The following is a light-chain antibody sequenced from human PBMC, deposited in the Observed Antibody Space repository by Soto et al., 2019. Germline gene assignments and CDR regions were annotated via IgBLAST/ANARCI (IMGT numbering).Light chain of an antibody. Sequence: EIIMTQSPATLFVSPGERATLSCRASQSVRSNLAWYQQKPGQAPRLLIYGASSRATGIPDRFSGSGSGTDFTLTISRLEPEDFAVYYCQQYGSSPRTFGQGTKVDIK. J-gene: IGKJ1*01. V-gene: IGKV3-20*01. CDR3: QQYGSSPRT. CDR2: GAS. CDR1: QSVRSN.